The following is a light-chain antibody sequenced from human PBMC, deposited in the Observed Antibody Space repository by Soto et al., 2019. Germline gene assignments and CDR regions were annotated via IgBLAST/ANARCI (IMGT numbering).Light chain of an antibody. CDR3: QQYNNWPLT. CDR1: QSVDIS. Sequence: EIVLAQSPATLSVSPGERVILSCRASQSVDISLAWYQQKPGQAPRLLIYGASSRATGIPDRFSGSGSGTDFTPTISRLEPEDFAVYYCQQYNNWPLTFGGGTKVDIK. V-gene: IGKV3D-15*01. CDR2: GAS. J-gene: IGKJ4*01.